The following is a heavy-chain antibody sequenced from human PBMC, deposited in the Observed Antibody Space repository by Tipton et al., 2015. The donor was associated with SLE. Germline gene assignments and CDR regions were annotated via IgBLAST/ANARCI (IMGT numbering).Heavy chain of an antibody. CDR2: ISYSGTT. V-gene: IGHV4-59*01. J-gene: IGHJ6*03. CDR1: GGSINTYY. CDR3: ARAPAPAPPTHSYYYFMDV. Sequence: TLSLTCTVSGGSINTYYWSWIRQPPGKGLEWIGFISYSGTTDYNPSLKSRVTISLDTSEKQFSLSLNSVTAADTAVYYCARAPAPAPPTHSYYYFMDVWGKGTTVTVSS. D-gene: IGHD2-2*01.